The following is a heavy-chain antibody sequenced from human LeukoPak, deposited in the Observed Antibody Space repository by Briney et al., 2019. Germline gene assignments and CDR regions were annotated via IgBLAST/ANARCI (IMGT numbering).Heavy chain of an antibody. CDR1: GFTFSSYA. Sequence: GGSLRLSCAASGFTFSSYAMTWVRQVPGKGLEWVSYISSSGSTIYYADSVKGRFTISRDNAKNSLYLQMNSLRAEDTAVYYCAELGITMIGGVWGKGTTVTISS. J-gene: IGHJ6*04. D-gene: IGHD3-10*02. V-gene: IGHV3-48*03. CDR3: AELGITMIGGV. CDR2: ISSSGSTI.